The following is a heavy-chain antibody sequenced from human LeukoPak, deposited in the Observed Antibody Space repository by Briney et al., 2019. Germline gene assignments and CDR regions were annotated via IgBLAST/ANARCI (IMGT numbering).Heavy chain of an antibody. CDR2: ISGSGGST. CDR3: TTALIPAAIFWFDP. V-gene: IGHV3-23*01. J-gene: IGHJ5*02. CDR1: GFTFSSYA. Sequence: GRSLRLSCAASGFTFSSYAMSWVRQAPGKGLEWVSAISGSGGSTYYADSVKGRFTISRDNSKNTLYLQMNSLRAEDTAVYYCTTALIPAAIFWFDPWGQGTLVTVSS. D-gene: IGHD2-2*02.